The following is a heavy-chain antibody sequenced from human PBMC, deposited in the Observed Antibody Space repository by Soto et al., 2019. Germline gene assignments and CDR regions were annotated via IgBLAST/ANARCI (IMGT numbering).Heavy chain of an antibody. Sequence: PGGSLRLSCSASGFTFSSYTMHWFGLGPGKGLEHVSGISGIGGNTYYADSVRGRFTISRDNSKNTLYLQMSSLRTEDTAIYFCVKEVVGYYIKSYFDDWGQGTQVNVAS. CDR1: GFTFSSYT. D-gene: IGHD3-3*01. V-gene: IGHV3-64D*08. J-gene: IGHJ4*02. CDR3: VKEVVGYYIKSYFDD. CDR2: ISGIGGNT.